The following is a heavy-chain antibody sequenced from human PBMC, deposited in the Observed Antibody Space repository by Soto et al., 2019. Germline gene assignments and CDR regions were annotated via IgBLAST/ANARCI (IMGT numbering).Heavy chain of an antibody. CDR2: IIPIFGTA. V-gene: IGHV1-69*13. CDR1: GGTFSSYA. J-gene: IGHJ6*02. CDR3: ARALLFGVWQLPMDV. D-gene: IGHD3-16*01. Sequence: SVKVSCKASGGTFSSYAISWVRQAPGQGLEWMGGIIPIFGTANYAQKFQGRVTITADESTSTAYMELSSLRSEDTTVYYCARALLFGVWQLPMDVWGQGTTVTVSS.